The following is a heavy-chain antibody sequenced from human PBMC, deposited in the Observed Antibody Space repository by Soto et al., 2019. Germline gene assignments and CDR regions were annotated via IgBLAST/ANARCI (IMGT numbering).Heavy chain of an antibody. CDR2: IYYSGST. D-gene: IGHD3-3*01. J-gene: IGHJ6*02. CDR1: GGPISSGDYY. CDR3: ARDRGRTYYDFWSGPLYYYYGMGV. Sequence: SETLSLTCTVSGGPISSGDYYWSWIRQPPGKGLEWIGYIYYSGSTYYNPSLKSRVTISVDTSKNQFSLKLSSVTAADTAVYYCARDRGRTYYDFWSGPLYYYYGMGVWGQGTTVTVSS. V-gene: IGHV4-30-4*01.